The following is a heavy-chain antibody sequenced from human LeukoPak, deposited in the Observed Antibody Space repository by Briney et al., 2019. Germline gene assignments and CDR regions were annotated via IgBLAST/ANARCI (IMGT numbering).Heavy chain of an antibody. V-gene: IGHV1-18*01. CDR1: GYTFTSYG. J-gene: IGHJ4*02. CDR3: ARGVLWFGELLNFDY. CDR2: ISAYNGNT. D-gene: IGHD3-10*01. Sequence: ASVKVSCKASGYTFTSYGISWVRQAPGQGLEWIGWISAYNGNTNYAQKLQGRVTMTTDTSTSTAYMELRSLRSDDTAVYYCARGVLWFGELLNFDYWGQGTLVTVSS.